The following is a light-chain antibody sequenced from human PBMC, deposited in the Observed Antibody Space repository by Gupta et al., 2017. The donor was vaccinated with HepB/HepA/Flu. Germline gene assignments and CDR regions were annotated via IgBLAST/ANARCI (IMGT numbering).Light chain of an antibody. J-gene: IGLJ1*01. CDR1: TSDIGTYHY. CDR3: GASGGANKGV. Sequence: SALTQPPSASSSPGQSVTISCTGTTSDIGTYHYVSWYQQHPGRAPKLIIYEVTKRPSGVPDRFSGSRSGNTAALTXSXLQAEDXADYYCGASGGANKGVFGSGTTVAVL. V-gene: IGLV2-8*01. CDR2: EVT.